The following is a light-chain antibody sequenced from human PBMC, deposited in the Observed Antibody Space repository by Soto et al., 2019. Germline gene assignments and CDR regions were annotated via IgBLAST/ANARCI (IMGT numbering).Light chain of an antibody. Sequence: ENVLKHSPSTLSLSPGERATLSCRASQSVSSYLAWYQQKPGQAPRLLIYDASNRATGIPARFSGSGSGTDFTLTISSLEPEDFAVYYCQQRSNWPPLTFGGGTKV. CDR1: QSVSSY. V-gene: IGKV3-11*01. J-gene: IGKJ4*01. CDR3: QQRSNWPPLT. CDR2: DAS.